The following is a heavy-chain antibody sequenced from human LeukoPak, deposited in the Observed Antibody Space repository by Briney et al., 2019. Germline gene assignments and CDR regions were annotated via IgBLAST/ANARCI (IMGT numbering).Heavy chain of an antibody. V-gene: IGHV1-8*03. CDR3: ARGAYYDFWSGYYPNWFDL. Sequence: GASVKVSCKASGYTFTSYDINWVQQATGQGLEWMGWMNPNSGNTGYAQKIQGRVTITRNTSISTAYMELSSLRSEDTAVYYCARGAYYDFWSGYYPNWFDLWGQGTLVTVSS. D-gene: IGHD3-3*01. J-gene: IGHJ5*02. CDR2: MNPNSGNT. CDR1: GYTFTSYD.